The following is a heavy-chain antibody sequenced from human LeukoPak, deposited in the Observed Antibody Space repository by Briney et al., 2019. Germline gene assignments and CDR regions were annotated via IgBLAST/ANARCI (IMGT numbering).Heavy chain of an antibody. CDR1: GFTFSSYA. CDR3: ARDNIKRGYSYGYSDAFDI. CDR2: ISYDGSNK. Sequence: PGGSLRLSCAASGFTFSSYAMHWVRQAPGKGLEWVAVISYDGSNKYYADSVKGRFTISRDNSKNTLYLQMNSLRAEDTAVYYCARDNIKRGYSYGYSDAFDIWGQGTMVTVSS. D-gene: IGHD5-18*01. V-gene: IGHV3-30-3*01. J-gene: IGHJ3*02.